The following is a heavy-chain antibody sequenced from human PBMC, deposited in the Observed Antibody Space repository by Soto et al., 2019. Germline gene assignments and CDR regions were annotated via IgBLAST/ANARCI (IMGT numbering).Heavy chain of an antibody. CDR1: GFIFSSYA. Sequence: QVQLVESGGGVVQPGRSLRLCCAASGFIFSSYAMHWVRQAPGKGLEWVALISDDGSSKYYADSVKGRFTISRDNSKNTLYLQMNSLSAEDTAVYYCTRADLTVTLSVFDPWGQGTLVTVSS. D-gene: IGHD4-17*01. J-gene: IGHJ5*02. CDR3: TRADLTVTLSVFDP. CDR2: ISDDGSSK. V-gene: IGHV3-30-3*01.